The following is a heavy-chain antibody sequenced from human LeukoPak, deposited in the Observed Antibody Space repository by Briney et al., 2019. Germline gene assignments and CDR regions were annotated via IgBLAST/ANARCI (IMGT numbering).Heavy chain of an antibody. V-gene: IGHV3-23*01. CDR2: ISGSGGST. Sequence: GGSLRLSCAASGFTFTNAWMSWVRQAPGKGLEWVSAISGSGGSTYYADSVKGRFTISRDNSKNTLYLQMNSLRAEDTAVYYCAKRQWLVDYWGQGTLVTVSS. CDR3: AKRQWLVDY. CDR1: GFTFTNAW. D-gene: IGHD6-19*01. J-gene: IGHJ4*02.